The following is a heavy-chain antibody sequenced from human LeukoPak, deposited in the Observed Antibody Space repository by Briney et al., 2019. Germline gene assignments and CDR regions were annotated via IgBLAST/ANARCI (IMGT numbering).Heavy chain of an antibody. CDR2: IYYSGSS. V-gene: IGHV4-39*01. CDR1: GGSISSSNYY. D-gene: IGHD1-26*01. Sequence: PSVTLSPTCTVSGGSISSSNYYWGWIRQPPGRGLECISTIYYSGSSYYNPSLKSRVTISVDTSKNQFSLKLNSVTAADRAVYYCARHREVGYFAYADYWGQGILVTVSS. CDR3: ARHREVGYFAYADY. J-gene: IGHJ4*02.